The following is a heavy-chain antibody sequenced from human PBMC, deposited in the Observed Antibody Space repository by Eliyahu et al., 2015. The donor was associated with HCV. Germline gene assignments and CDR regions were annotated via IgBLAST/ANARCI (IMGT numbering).Heavy chain of an antibody. CDR3: ARDSRSSLSGFYYYYYMDV. V-gene: IGHV3-23*01. CDR2: LSGSGDST. D-gene: IGHD6-6*01. J-gene: IGHJ6*03. Sequence: EVQLLESGGGLVQPGGSLRLSCAASGFXLXXYXXXWVRQGAGEGVGGVSGLSGSGDSTYYADSVKGRFTISRDNSKNTLYLQMNSLRAEDTAVYYCARDSRSSLSGFYYYYYMDVWGKGTTVTVSS. CDR1: GFXLXXYX.